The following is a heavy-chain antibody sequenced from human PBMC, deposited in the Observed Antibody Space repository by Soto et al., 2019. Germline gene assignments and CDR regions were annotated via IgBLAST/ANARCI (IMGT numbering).Heavy chain of an antibody. CDR1: GDTFAIND. CDR2: MNPNSGNT. D-gene: IGHD6-19*01. J-gene: IGHJ5*02. V-gene: IGHV1-8*01. CDR3: ARGLSSALFDP. Sequence: GASVKVSCKASGDTFAINDSNSVRQATGQGLEWMGWMNPNSGNTGYAQKFQGRVTMARNTSISTAYMELSSLRSEDTAVYYCARGLSSALFDPWGQGTLVTVSS.